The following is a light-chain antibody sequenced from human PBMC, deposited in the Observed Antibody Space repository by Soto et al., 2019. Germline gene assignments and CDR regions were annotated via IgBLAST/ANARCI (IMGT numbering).Light chain of an antibody. V-gene: IGKV1-9*01. CDR3: QQRHSYPLT. CDR2: AAS. J-gene: IGKJ4*01. Sequence: IQLTQSPSSLSASRGDRVTITGRPGQGITTFLAWYQQTPRKAPRLLIYAASTLQSGVPARFSGSGSGTDFTLTISRLQPEDFATYYCQQRHSYPLTFGEGTKVDIK. CDR1: QGITTF.